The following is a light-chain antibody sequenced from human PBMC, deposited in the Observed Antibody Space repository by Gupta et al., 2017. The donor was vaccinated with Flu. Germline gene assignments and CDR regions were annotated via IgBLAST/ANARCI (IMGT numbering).Light chain of an antibody. V-gene: IGKV1-5*03. CDR3: QQYDSYSLT. Sequence: IQMTQSASTLSAYVGDRVTITCRASQSLSSWLAWYQQKPGKAPNLLIYKASNLESGVPSRFSGSGSGTEFTLTISSLQPDDFATYYCQQYDSYSLTFGGGTKVEI. J-gene: IGKJ4*01. CDR2: KAS. CDR1: QSLSSW.